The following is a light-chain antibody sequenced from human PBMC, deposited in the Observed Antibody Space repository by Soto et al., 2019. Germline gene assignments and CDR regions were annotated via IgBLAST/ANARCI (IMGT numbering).Light chain of an antibody. V-gene: IGKV1-39*01. J-gene: IGKJ1*01. Sequence: TQSPVTLSLSPGERASLSCRASQSVSSYLAGYQQKPGKDNKLLVDAASSLQSWVPSRFSGNGSRTDFTRSGASLVAEEWTTEFCRPSYPILWSFAEGTK. CDR2: AAS. CDR1: QSVSSY. CDR3: RPSYPILWS.